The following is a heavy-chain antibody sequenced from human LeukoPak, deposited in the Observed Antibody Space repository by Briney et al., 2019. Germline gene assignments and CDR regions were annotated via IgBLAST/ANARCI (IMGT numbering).Heavy chain of an antibody. CDR3: AREFLSGVSDY. D-gene: IGHD3-10*01. J-gene: IGHJ4*02. CDR2: ISSSSTI. Sequence: GGSLRLSCAASGFTFSSYSMNWVRQAPGKGLEWVSYISSSSTIYYADSVKGRFTISRDNAKNSLYLQMNSLRDEDTAVYYCAREFLSGVSDYWGQGTLVTVSS. CDR1: GFTFSSYS. V-gene: IGHV3-48*02.